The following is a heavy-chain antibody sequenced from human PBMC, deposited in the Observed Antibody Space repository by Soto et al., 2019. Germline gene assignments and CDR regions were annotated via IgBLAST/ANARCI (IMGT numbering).Heavy chain of an antibody. CDR1: GYTFTGYY. V-gene: IGHV1-2*02. J-gene: IGHJ5*02. CDR3: ARGPAMIAKDWFDP. D-gene: IGHD3-22*01. CDR2: INPNSGGT. Sequence: ASVKVSCKASGYTFTGYYMHWVRQAPGQGLEWMGWINPNSGGTNYAQKFQGRATMTRDTSISTAYMELSRLRSDDTAVYYCARGPAMIAKDWFDPWGQGTLVTVSS.